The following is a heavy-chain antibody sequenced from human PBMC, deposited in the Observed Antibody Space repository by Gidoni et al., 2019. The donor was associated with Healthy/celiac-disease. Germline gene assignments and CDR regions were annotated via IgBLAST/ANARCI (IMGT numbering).Heavy chain of an antibody. D-gene: IGHD1-26*01. Sequence: EVQLVQSGAEVKKPGESLRISCKGSGYSFTSYWISWVRQMPGKGLEWKGRIDPSDSYTNYSPSFQGHVTISADKSISTAYLQWSSLKASDTAMYYCATAYSGSSTIDYWGQGTLVTVSS. CDR1: GYSFTSYW. CDR3: ATAYSGSSTIDY. J-gene: IGHJ4*02. CDR2: IDPSDSYT. V-gene: IGHV5-10-1*01.